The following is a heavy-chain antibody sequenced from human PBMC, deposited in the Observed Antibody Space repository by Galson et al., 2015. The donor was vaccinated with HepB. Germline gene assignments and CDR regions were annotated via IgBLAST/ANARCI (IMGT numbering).Heavy chain of an antibody. Sequence: SVKVSCKASGYTFTSYYMHWVRQAPGQGLEWMGIINPSGGSTSYAQKFQGRVTMTRDTSTSTVYMELSSLRSEDTAVYYCARDLDRGLKYSSSITCGVWGKGTTVTVSS. J-gene: IGHJ6*04. CDR1: GYTFTSYY. V-gene: IGHV1-46*01. CDR2: INPSGGST. CDR3: ARDLDRGLKYSSSITCGV. D-gene: IGHD6-6*01.